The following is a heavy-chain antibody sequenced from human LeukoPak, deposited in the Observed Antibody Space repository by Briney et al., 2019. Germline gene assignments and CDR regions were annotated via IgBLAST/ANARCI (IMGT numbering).Heavy chain of an antibody. CDR1: GGSISSYY. Sequence: SETLSLTCTVSGGSISSYYWSWIRQPPGKGLEWIGYIYYSGSTNYNPSLKSRVTISVDTSKNQFSLKLSSVTAADTAVYYCASSAGYCSGGSCYNRDYWGQGTLVTVSS. CDR2: IYYSGST. CDR3: ASSAGYCSGGSCYNRDY. D-gene: IGHD2-15*01. V-gene: IGHV4-59*01. J-gene: IGHJ4*02.